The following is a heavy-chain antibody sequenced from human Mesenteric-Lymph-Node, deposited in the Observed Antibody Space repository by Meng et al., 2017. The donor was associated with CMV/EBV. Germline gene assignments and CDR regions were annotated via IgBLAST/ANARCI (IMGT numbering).Heavy chain of an antibody. CDR1: GFTFSSYG. D-gene: IGHD3-16*01. J-gene: IGHJ6*02. Sequence: GESLKISCAASGFTFSSYGMHWVRQAPGKGLEWVSYISSSGSTIYYADSVKGRFTISRDNAKNSLYLQMNSLRAEDTAVYYCARDLGRPYYYGMDVWGQGTTVTVSS. V-gene: IGHV3-48*04. CDR3: ARDLGRPYYYGMDV. CDR2: ISSSGSTI.